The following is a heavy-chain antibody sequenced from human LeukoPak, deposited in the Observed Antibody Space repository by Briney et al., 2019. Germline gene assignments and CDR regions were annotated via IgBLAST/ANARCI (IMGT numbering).Heavy chain of an antibody. D-gene: IGHD1-1*01. CDR2: ISSSSSYI. CDR1: GLTFSSYS. V-gene: IGHV3-21*01. CDR3: ARGDNEYAFDI. J-gene: IGHJ3*02. Sequence: GGSLRLSCAASGLTFSSYSMNWVRQAPGKGLAWVSSISSSSSYIYYADSVKGRFTISRDNAKNSLYLQMNSLRAEDTAVYYCARGDNEYAFDIWGQGTMVTVSS.